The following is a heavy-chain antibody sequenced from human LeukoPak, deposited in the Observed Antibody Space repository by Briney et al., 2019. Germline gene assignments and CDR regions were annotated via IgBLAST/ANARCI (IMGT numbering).Heavy chain of an antibody. CDR2: ISSSGSTI. CDR1: GFTFSDYY. J-gene: IGHJ4*02. V-gene: IGHV3-11*01. CDR3: ASQEVTTWLVAV. Sequence: GGSLRLSCAASGFTFSDYYMSWIRQAPGKGLEWVSYISSSGSTIYYADSVKGRFTISRDNAKNSLYLQMNSLRAEDTAVYYCASQEVTTWLVAVWGQGTLVTVSS. D-gene: IGHD4-17*01.